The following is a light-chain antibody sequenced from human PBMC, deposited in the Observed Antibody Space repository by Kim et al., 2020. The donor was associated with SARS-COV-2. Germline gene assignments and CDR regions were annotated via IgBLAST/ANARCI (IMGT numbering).Light chain of an antibody. CDR2: DVS. V-gene: IGLV2-14*03. Sequence: GQSITFSCPGTSSDVGGYNFVSWYQQHPGKAPKLMLYDVSNRPSGVSNRFSGSKSGNTASLTISGLQAEDEADYYCSSSTSSNTWVFGGGTQLTVL. CDR3: SSSTSSNTWV. J-gene: IGLJ3*02. CDR1: SSDVGGYNF.